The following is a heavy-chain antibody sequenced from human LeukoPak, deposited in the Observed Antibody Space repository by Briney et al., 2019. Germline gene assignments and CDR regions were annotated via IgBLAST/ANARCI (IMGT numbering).Heavy chain of an antibody. CDR2: IYYSGST. CDR1: GGSISSYY. J-gene: IGHJ6*03. Sequence: SETLSLTCTVSGGSISSYYWSWIRQPPGKGLEWIGYIYYSGSTNYNPSLKSRVTISVDTSKNQFSLKLSSVTAADTAVYYCARGGNIAVAGYPLYYYYYYMDVWGKGTTVTISS. CDR3: ARGGNIAVAGYPLYYYYYYMDV. V-gene: IGHV4-59*01. D-gene: IGHD6-19*01.